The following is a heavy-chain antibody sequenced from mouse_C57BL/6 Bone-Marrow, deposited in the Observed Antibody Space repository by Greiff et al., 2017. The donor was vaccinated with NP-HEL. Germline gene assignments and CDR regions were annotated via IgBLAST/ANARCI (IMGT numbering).Heavy chain of an antibody. J-gene: IGHJ3*01. CDR2: IYPGDGDT. Sequence: VMLVESGAELVKPGASVKISCKASGYAFSSYWMNWVKQRPGKGLEWIGQIYPGDGDTNYNGKFKGKATLTADKSSSTAYMQLSSLTSEDSAVYFCARWLYYYGSSYGAWFAYWGQGTLVTVSA. CDR3: ARWLYYYGSSYGAWFAY. CDR1: GYAFSSYW. V-gene: IGHV1-80*01. D-gene: IGHD1-1*01.